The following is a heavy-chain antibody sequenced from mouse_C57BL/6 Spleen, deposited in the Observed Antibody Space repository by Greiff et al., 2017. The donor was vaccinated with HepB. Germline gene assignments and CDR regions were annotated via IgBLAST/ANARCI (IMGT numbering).Heavy chain of an antibody. CDR1: GYTFTDYE. Sequence: VKLVESGAELVRPGASVTLSCKASGYTFTDYEMHWVKQTPVHGLEWIGAIDPETGGTAYNQKFKGKAILTADKSSSTAYMELRSLTSEDSAVYYCTRERTHYFDYWGQGTTLTVSS. J-gene: IGHJ2*01. CDR2: IDPETGGT. CDR3: TRERTHYFDY. V-gene: IGHV1-15*01.